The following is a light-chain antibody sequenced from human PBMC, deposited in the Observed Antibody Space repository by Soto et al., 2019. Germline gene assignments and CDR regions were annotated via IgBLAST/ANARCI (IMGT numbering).Light chain of an antibody. CDR1: QSVSSTY. CDR3: EQYDNSPPSLT. V-gene: IGKV3-20*01. CDR2: GAS. J-gene: IGKJ4*01. Sequence: EIVLTQSPGTLSLSPGERATLSSRASQSVSSTYLAWYQQRPGQAPRLLIYGASSRATGIPDRFSGSGSGTDLTLTIRRLETEDFAVYECEQYDNSPPSLTFGGGKKVDIK.